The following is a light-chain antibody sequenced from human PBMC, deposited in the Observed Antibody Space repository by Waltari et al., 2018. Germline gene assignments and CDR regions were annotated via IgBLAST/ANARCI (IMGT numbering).Light chain of an antibody. CDR2: AAS. CDR1: RGISNW. V-gene: IGKV1-12*01. J-gene: IGKJ2*01. Sequence: DIQMTQSPTSVSASVGDRVTITCRASRGISNWLAWYQQKSGQAPKLRIDAASNLQSGVPSRFSGSGAATDFTLTINSLQPEDFATYYCQQANSFPPTFGQGTKVEIK. CDR3: QQANSFPPT.